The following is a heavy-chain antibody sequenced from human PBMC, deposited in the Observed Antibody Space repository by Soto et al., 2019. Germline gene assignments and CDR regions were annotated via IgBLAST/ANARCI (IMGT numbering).Heavy chain of an antibody. J-gene: IGHJ4*02. CDR3: ARGILTGYYVHLDY. CDR2: IYYSGST. D-gene: IGHD3-9*01. V-gene: IGHV4-59*01. Sequence: SETLSLTCTVSGGSISSYYWSWIRQPPGKGLVWIGYIYYSGSTNYNPSLKSRVTISVDTSKNQFSLKLSSVTAADTAVYYCARGILTGYYVHLDYWGQGTLVTVSS. CDR1: GGSISSYY.